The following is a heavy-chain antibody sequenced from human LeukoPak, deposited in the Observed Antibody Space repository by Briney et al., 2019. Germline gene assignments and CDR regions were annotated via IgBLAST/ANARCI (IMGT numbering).Heavy chain of an antibody. CDR3: AKASGLWFGELSYFDY. V-gene: IGHV3-23*01. CDR2: ISGSGGST. J-gene: IGHJ4*02. D-gene: IGHD3-10*01. CDR1: GFTFSSYG. Sequence: GGSLRLSCAASGFTFSSYGMSWVRQAPGKGLEWVSAISGSGGSTYYADSVKGGFTISRDNSKNTLYLQMNSLRAEDTAVYYCAKASGLWFGELSYFDYWGQGTLVTVSS.